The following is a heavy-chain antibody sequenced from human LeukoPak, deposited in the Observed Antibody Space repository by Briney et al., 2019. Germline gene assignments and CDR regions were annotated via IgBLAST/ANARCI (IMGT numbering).Heavy chain of an antibody. CDR2: IAFDDTDR. CDR1: GFIFGDYA. J-gene: IGHJ4*02. Sequence: GGSLRLSCAASGFIFGDYAVHWVRQAPGKGLEWVAAIAFDDTDRYYIDSVKGRFTISRDDSKSTLYLHMTSLRAEDTAVYYCTNSDDYGDYWGQGTLVTVSS. V-gene: IGHV3-30*04. CDR3: TNSDDYGDY.